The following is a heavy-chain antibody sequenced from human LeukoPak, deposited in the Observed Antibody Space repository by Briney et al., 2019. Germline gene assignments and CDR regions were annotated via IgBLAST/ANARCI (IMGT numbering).Heavy chain of an antibody. J-gene: IGHJ4*02. CDR1: GFPFSNFW. CDR2: ITGSGGST. Sequence: GGSLRLSCAASGFPFSNFWMTWVRQAPGKGLEWVSPITGSGGSTYYADSVKGRFTISRDNSKNTLYLQMNSLRAEDTAVYYCARDGVVRGVIFDYWGQGTLVTVSS. V-gene: IGHV3-23*01. D-gene: IGHD3-10*01. CDR3: ARDGVVRGVIFDY.